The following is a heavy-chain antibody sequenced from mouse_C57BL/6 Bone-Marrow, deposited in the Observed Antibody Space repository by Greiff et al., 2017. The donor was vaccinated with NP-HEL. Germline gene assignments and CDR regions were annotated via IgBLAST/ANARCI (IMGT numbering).Heavy chain of an antibody. CDR3: ARRYSNYFYYAMDY. Sequence: QVQLQQPGAELVMPGASVKLSCKASGYTFPSYWMHWVKQRPGQGLEWIGEIDPSDSYTNYNQKFKGKSTLTVDKSSSTAYMQLSSLTSEDSAVYYCARRYSNYFYYAMDYWGQGTSVTVSS. J-gene: IGHJ4*01. CDR2: IDPSDSYT. D-gene: IGHD2-5*01. V-gene: IGHV1-69*01. CDR1: GYTFPSYW.